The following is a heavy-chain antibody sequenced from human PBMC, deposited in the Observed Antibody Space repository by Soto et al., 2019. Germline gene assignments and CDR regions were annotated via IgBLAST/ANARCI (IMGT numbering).Heavy chain of an antibody. Sequence: SETRCLSSTGSGDSMRRDNWNWIRQPPGKGLEWIGYVYNSGSTNYNPSLESRVTISVDTSKNQFSLNLNSVTAADTAVYYCARRAVVAVAGSLDNWFDPWGQGTLVTVS. CDR1: GDSMRRDN. CDR2: VYNSGST. D-gene: IGHD2-15*01. CDR3: ARRAVVAVAGSLDNWFDP. J-gene: IGHJ5*02. V-gene: IGHV4-59*01.